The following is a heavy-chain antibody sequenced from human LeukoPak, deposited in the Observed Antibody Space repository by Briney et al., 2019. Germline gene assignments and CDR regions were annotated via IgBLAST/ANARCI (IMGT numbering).Heavy chain of an antibody. V-gene: IGHV3-23*01. D-gene: IGHD6-13*01. CDR2: ISGHGDRT. J-gene: IGHJ4*02. CDR3: AKDYGSIDPFEY. Sequence: PGGSLRLSCAASGFTFSSYAMSWVRQAPGKGLEWVSSISGHGDRTYYGDSVKGRFTISRDNSKNTLYLQMNSLRAEDTAVYYCAKDYGSIDPFEYWGQGTLVTVSS. CDR1: GFTFSSYA.